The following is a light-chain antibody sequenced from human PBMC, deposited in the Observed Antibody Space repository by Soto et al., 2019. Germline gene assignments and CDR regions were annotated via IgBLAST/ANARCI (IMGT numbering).Light chain of an antibody. CDR2: GAS. J-gene: IGKJ1*01. CDR3: HQCDSSPWT. Sequence: IVMTQSPATLSVSPGERATLSCRASQSVSSNLAWYQQKPGQAPRLLIYGASTRATGIPARFSGSGSGTEFTLTISRLEPEDFAVFYCHQCDSSPWTFGQGTKVAIK. CDR1: QSVSSN. V-gene: IGKV3-15*01.